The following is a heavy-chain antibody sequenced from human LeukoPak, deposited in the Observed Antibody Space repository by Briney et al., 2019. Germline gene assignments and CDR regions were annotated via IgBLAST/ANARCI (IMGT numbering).Heavy chain of an antibody. Sequence: GGSLRLSCAAFGFTFSSYSMNWVRQAPGKGLEWVSYISSTSSTIYYADSVKGRFTISRDNAKNSLYLQMNSLRAEDTAVYYCARRMATISSVWGQGTMVTVSS. CDR1: GFTFSSYS. CDR2: ISSTSSTI. D-gene: IGHD5-24*01. J-gene: IGHJ3*01. V-gene: IGHV3-48*01. CDR3: ARRMATISSV.